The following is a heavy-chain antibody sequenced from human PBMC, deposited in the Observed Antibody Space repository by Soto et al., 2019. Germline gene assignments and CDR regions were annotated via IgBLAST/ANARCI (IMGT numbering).Heavy chain of an antibody. Sequence: SETLSVTCTVSGDSIDTSSYCWGWIRQPPGKGLEWIGSVCYRGTTYYKPSLKSRLTISVDTSKRQFSLKVSSGTAADTAVFYCARQGEHSSSYFLDSWGQGTLVPVSS. V-gene: IGHV4-39*01. J-gene: IGHJ4*02. CDR2: VCYRGTT. D-gene: IGHD6-6*01. CDR1: GDSIDTSSYC. CDR3: ARQGEHSSSYFLDS.